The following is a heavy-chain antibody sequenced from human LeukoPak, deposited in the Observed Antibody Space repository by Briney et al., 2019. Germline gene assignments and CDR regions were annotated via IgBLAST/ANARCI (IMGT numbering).Heavy chain of an antibody. CDR3: AGLATDNWFDP. CDR1: GGSISSSSYY. Sequence: SETLSLTCTVSGGSISSSSYYWGWIRRPPGKGLEWIGSIYYSGNTYYNPSLKTRVTISVDTSKNQFSLKLSSVTAADTAVYYCAGLATDNWFDPWGQGTLVTVSS. CDR2: IYYSGNT. D-gene: IGHD5-24*01. J-gene: IGHJ5*02. V-gene: IGHV4-39*01.